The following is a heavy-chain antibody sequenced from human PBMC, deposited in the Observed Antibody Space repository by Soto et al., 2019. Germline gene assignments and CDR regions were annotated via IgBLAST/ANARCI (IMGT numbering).Heavy chain of an antibody. CDR3: AINDYGSGSSIDY. CDR2: IIPIFGTA. CDR1: GGTFSSYA. V-gene: IGHV1-69*13. J-gene: IGHJ4*02. D-gene: IGHD3-10*01. Sequence: VASVKVSCKASGGTFSSYAISWVRQAPGQGLEWMGGIIPIFGTANYAQKFQGRVTITADESTSTAYMELSSLRSEDTAVYYCAINDYGSGSSIDYWGQGTMVTVSS.